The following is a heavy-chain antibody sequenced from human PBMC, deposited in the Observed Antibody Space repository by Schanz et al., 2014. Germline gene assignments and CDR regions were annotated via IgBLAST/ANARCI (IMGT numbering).Heavy chain of an antibody. Sequence: QVQLVQSGAEVRKPGSSVRVSCKASGGTFTSYAFSWVRQAPGQGLEWMGRIIPVLNIATYAQRFQGRVSITADRSTSTAYMELSSLRSEDTAVYYCARGYGDSPTDFWGQGTLVTVSS. J-gene: IGHJ4*02. D-gene: IGHD4-17*01. CDR2: IIPVLNIA. V-gene: IGHV1-69*04. CDR1: GGTFTSYA. CDR3: ARGYGDSPTDF.